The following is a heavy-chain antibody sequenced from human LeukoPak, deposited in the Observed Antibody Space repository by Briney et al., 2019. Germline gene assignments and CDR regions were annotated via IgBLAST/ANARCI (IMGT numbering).Heavy chain of an antibody. Sequence: GGSLRLSCAASGFTVSSNYMSWVRQAPGKGLEWVSVIYSGGSTYYADSVKGRFTISRDNSKNTLYLQMYSLRAGDTAVYYCAKDRGVFGRYQTPDYWGQGTLVTVSS. CDR1: GFTVSSNY. D-gene: IGHD3-16*02. CDR3: AKDRGVFGRYQTPDY. V-gene: IGHV3-53*01. J-gene: IGHJ4*02. CDR2: IYSGGST.